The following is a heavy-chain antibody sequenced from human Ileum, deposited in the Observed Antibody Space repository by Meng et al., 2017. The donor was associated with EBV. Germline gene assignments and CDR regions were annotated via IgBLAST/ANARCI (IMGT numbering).Heavy chain of an antibody. J-gene: IGHJ4*02. V-gene: IGHV4-4*02. CDR3: ARVGQWLPIDY. Sequence: QVQLQESGPGLVKPSGTLSLTCAVSGGSISSSNWWSWVRQPPGKGLEWIGEIYHSGSTNYNPSLKSRVTMSVDKSKNQLSLNLSSVTAADTAVYYCARVGQWLPIDYWGQGTLVTVSS. D-gene: IGHD6-19*01. CDR1: GGSISSSNW. CDR2: IYHSGST.